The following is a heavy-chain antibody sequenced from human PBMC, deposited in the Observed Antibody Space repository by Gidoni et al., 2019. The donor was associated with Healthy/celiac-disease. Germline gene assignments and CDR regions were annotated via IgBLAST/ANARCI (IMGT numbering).Heavy chain of an antibody. D-gene: IGHD3-10*01. CDR2: IYSGGST. Sequence: EVQLVESGGGLVQPGGSLRLSCAASGFTVSSNYISWVRQAPGKGLEWVSVIYSGGSTYYADSVKGRFTISRDNSKNTLYLQMNSLRAEDTAVYYCARGLLWFGELLDYGMDVWGQGTTVTVSS. CDR3: ARGLLWFGELLDYGMDV. CDR1: GFTVSSNY. J-gene: IGHJ6*02. V-gene: IGHV3-66*01.